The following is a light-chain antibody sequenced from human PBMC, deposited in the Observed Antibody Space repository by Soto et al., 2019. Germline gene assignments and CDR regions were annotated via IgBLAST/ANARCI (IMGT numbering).Light chain of an antibody. V-gene: IGKV2-28*01. CDR1: RSLLHSNGYNY. CDR2: LGS. J-gene: IGKJ5*01. CDR3: MQPLQTPVT. Sequence: IVMSQSPLSLPVTPGEPSSISCRSSRSLLHSNGYNYLDWYLQKPGQSPQLLMYLGSNRASGVNDRFSGSGSGTDFTLSISRVEAEDVGVYYCMQPLQTPVTFGQGTRLEIK.